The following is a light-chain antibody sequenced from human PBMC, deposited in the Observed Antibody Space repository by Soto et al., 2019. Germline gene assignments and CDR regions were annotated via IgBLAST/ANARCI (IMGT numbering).Light chain of an antibody. Sequence: IVLTQSPGTLSLPPWERGTLSCRASQSVISNFLAWYQQKPGQAPRLLIFDASTRATGIPDMFSGSGSVTEFALTISSLQSEDFALYYCQQHDILPITFGQGTRLEIK. J-gene: IGKJ5*01. CDR2: DAS. CDR1: QSVISNF. V-gene: IGKV3-20*01. CDR3: QQHDILPIT.